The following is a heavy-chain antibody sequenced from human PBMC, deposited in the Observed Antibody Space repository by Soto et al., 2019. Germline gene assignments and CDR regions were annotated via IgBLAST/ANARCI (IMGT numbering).Heavy chain of an antibody. J-gene: IGHJ4*02. CDR1: GGSISSYY. CDR3: SRNSSYFYDRRGYYVFCY. CDR2: IYYSGST. Sequence: SETLSLACTVSGGSISSYYWSWLRQPPGQELEWIGYIYYSGSTNYNPSLKSRVTISVDTSKNQFSLQLSSVTATDTAVYYFSRNSSYFYDRRGYYVFCYWGPATLDSV. D-gene: IGHD3-22*01. V-gene: IGHV4-59*01.